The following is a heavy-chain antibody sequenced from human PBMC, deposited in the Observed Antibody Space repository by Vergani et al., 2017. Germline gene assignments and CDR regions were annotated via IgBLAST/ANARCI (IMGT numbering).Heavy chain of an antibody. CDR1: GGSISSSSYY. CDR3: ARDPIDSSGNFD. D-gene: IGHD3-22*01. V-gene: IGHV4-39*07. CDR2: IYYSGST. J-gene: IGHJ4*02. Sequence: QLQLQESGPGLVKPSETLSLTCTVSGGSISSSSYYWGWLRQPPGKGLEWIGSIYYSGSTYYNPSLKRRVTISVETSKNQFSLKLSSVTAADTAVYYCARDPIDSSGNFDWGQGTLVTVSS.